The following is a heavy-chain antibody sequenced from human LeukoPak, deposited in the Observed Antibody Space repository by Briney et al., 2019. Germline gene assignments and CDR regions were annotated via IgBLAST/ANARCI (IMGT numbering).Heavy chain of an antibody. CDR1: GFTFSSYG. J-gene: IGHJ4*02. CDR2: IWYDGSNK. Sequence: GGSLRLSCAASGFTFSSYGMHWVRQAPGKGLEWVAVIWYDGSNKYYADSVKGRFTISRDNSKNTLYLQMNSLRAEDTAVYYCAKEVDTAMVDYWGQGTLVIVSS. D-gene: IGHD5-18*01. V-gene: IGHV3-33*06. CDR3: AKEVDTAMVDY.